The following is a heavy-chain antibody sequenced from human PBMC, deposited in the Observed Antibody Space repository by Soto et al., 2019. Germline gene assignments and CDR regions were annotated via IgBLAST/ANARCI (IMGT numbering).Heavy chain of an antibody. CDR2: LSGSGTST. CDR1: GFSFVNYA. CDR3: AKATTNGGWFNPFDS. Sequence: GGSLRLSCAASGFSFVNYAMNWVRQAPGKGLERVSGLSGSGTSTYYADSVKGRFTISRDNSRDTLFLQMNSLTADDTAVYYCAKATTNGGWFNPFDSWGQGALVTVSS. J-gene: IGHJ4*02. V-gene: IGHV3-23*01. D-gene: IGHD6-19*01.